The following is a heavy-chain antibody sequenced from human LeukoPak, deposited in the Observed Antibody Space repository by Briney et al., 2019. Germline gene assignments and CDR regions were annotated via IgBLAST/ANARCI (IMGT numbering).Heavy chain of an antibody. Sequence: GGSLRLSCAASGFTFSSYWMSWVRQAPGKGLEGVANIKQDGSEKYYVDSVKGRFTISRDNAKNSLYLQMNSLRAEDTAVYYCARVGARYYDSSGYYYLSYWGQGTLVTVSS. V-gene: IGHV3-7*01. J-gene: IGHJ4*02. CDR1: GFTFSSYW. D-gene: IGHD3-22*01. CDR3: ARVGARYYDSSGYYYLSY. CDR2: IKQDGSEK.